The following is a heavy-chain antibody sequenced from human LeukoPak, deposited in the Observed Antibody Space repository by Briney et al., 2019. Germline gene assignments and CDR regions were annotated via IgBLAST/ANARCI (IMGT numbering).Heavy chain of an antibody. J-gene: IGHJ5*02. CDR3: AKDLKAAAGTWFDP. V-gene: IGHV3-23*01. CDR1: GFTFSSYA. D-gene: IGHD6-13*01. CDR2: ISGSGGST. Sequence: GGFLRLSCAASGFTFSSYAMSWVRQAPGKGLEWVSAISGSGGSTYCANSVKGRFTISRDNSKNTLYLQMNSLRAEDTAVYYCAKDLKAAAGTWFDPWGQGTLVTVSS.